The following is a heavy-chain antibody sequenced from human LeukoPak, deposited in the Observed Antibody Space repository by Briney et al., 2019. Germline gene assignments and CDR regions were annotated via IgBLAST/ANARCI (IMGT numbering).Heavy chain of an antibody. D-gene: IGHD6-13*01. Sequence: ASVKVSCKVSGYTLIELSMHWVRQAPGKGLEWMGWFHPEDGDTIYAQKFQGRVTMTEDTYTDTAYMELSSLRSEDTAVYYCATVRIAAAGNPFDYWGQGTLVTVSS. CDR2: FHPEDGDT. CDR3: ATVRIAAAGNPFDY. V-gene: IGHV1-24*01. J-gene: IGHJ4*02. CDR1: GYTLIELS.